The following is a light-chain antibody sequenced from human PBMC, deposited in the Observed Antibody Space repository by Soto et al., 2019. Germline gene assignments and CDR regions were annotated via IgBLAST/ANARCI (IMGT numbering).Light chain of an antibody. Sequence: EIVLTLSPCTLSLSKGERATLSCRASERLSSVYLAWYQQRPGQPPRLLIYGASNRATGIPDRFSGSGSGTEFTLTISSLQSEDFAVYYCQQRSDWPLTFGHGTRLEI. CDR1: ERLSSVY. CDR2: GAS. CDR3: QQRSDWPLT. V-gene: IGKV3-11*01. J-gene: IGKJ5*01.